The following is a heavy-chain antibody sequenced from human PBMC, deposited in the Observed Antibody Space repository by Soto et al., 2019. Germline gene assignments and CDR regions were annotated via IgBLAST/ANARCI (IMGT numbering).Heavy chain of an antibody. Sequence: QVQLQESGPGLVKPSQTLSLTCTVSGGAISSGGYYWSWIRQHPGKGLEWIGYIYYSGNTYYNPSLKSRVTISVDTSKSQFSLMLNSVTAADAAVDYCARGDPPLRGAYDYWGQGTLVSVSS. J-gene: IGHJ4*02. CDR1: GGAISSGGYY. V-gene: IGHV4-31*02. D-gene: IGHD3-10*01. CDR2: IYYSGNT. CDR3: ARGDPPLRGAYDY.